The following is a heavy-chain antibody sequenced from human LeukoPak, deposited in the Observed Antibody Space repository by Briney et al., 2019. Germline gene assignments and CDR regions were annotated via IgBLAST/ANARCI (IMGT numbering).Heavy chain of an antibody. V-gene: IGHV3-30*14. J-gene: IGHJ4*02. CDR1: GFTFSTYA. CDR2: ISYDGSNK. Sequence: GSLRLSCAASGFTFSTYAMHWVRQAPGKGLEWVAVISYDGSNKFYTGSVKGRFTISRDNSKNTLYLQMSSLRAEDTAVYYCVKDLVVRGVTPFDYWGQGTLVTVSS. D-gene: IGHD3-10*01. CDR3: VKDLVVRGVTPFDY.